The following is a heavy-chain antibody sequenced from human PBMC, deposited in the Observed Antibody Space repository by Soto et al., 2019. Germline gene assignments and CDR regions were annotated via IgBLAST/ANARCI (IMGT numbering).Heavy chain of an antibody. J-gene: IGHJ6*02. D-gene: IGHD6-13*01. V-gene: IGHV4-30-2*01. Sequence: LSLTCAVSGGSISSGGYSWSWIRQPPGKGLEWIGYIYHSGSTYYNPSLKSRVTISVDRSKNQFSLKLSSVTAADTAVYYCARGSYSSSSGYGMDVWGQGTTVTVSS. CDR3: ARGSYSSSSGYGMDV. CDR1: GGSISSGGYS. CDR2: IYHSGST.